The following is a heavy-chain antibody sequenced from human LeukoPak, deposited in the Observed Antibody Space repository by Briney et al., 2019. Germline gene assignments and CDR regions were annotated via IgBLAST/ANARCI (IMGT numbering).Heavy chain of an antibody. V-gene: IGHV3-7*03. J-gene: IGHJ4*02. D-gene: IGHD6-6*01. Sequence: GGSLRLSCAASGFTFNNYWMSWVRQAPGKGLEWVANIKQDGSEKYYVDSVKGRFTISRDNAKNSLYLQMNSLRAEDTAVYYGARDDIAARPFDYWGQGTLVTVSS. CDR2: IKQDGSEK. CDR1: GFTFNNYW. CDR3: ARDDIAARPFDY.